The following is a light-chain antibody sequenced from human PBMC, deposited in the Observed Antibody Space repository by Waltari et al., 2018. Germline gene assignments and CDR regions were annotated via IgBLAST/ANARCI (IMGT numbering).Light chain of an antibody. CDR3: QQSYSSLYT. CDR2: DAS. V-gene: IGKV3-11*01. J-gene: IGKJ2*01. CDR1: QSVRSY. Sequence: EIVLTQSPATLSLSPGERATLSCRASQSVRSYLAWYQPKPGQAPRLLIYDASNRASGIPARFSGSGSGTDFSLSISSLEPEDFATYFCQQSYSSLYTFGQGTKLEI.